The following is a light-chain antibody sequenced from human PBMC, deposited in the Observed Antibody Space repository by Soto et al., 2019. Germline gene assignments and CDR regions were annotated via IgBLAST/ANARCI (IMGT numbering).Light chain of an antibody. V-gene: IGLV2-14*01. Sequence: QSVLTQPASVCGSPGQSITISCTGTISDVGSYNYVSWYQLHPGKAPKLMIYEVSNRPSGVSNRFSGSKSGDTASLTISGLQAEDEADYYCSSYTDSSNYVFGTGTKVTVL. CDR1: ISDVGSYNY. CDR3: SSYTDSSNYV. CDR2: EVS. J-gene: IGLJ1*01.